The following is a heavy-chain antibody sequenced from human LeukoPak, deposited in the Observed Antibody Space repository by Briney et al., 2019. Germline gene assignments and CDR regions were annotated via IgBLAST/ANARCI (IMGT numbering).Heavy chain of an antibody. D-gene: IGHD5-24*01. CDR2: IKQDGSEK. CDR1: GFTFSNSD. Sequence: GGSLRLSCAASGFTFSNSDMNWVHQAPGKGLEWVANIKQDGSEKYYVDSVKGRFTISRDNAKNSLYLQMNSLRAEDTAVYYCARDPEMTFDYWGQGALVTVSS. V-gene: IGHV3-7*01. J-gene: IGHJ4*02. CDR3: ARDPEMTFDY.